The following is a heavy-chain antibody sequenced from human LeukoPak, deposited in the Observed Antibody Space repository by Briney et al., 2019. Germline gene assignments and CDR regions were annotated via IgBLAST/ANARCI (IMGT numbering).Heavy chain of an antibody. D-gene: IGHD4-17*01. CDR2: IIPIFGIA. CDR3: ARDRGVTTYYYYYGMDV. J-gene: IGHJ6*02. Sequence: GASVKVSCKASGGTFSSYAISWVRQAPGQGLKWMGRIIPIFGIANYAQKFQGRVTITADKSTSTAYMELSSLRSEDTAVYYCARDRGVTTYYYYYGMDVWGQGTTVTVSS. CDR1: GGTFSSYA. V-gene: IGHV1-69*04.